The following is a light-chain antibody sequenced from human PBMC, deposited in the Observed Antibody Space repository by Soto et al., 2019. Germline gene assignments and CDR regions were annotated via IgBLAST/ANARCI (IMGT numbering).Light chain of an antibody. V-gene: IGLV2-14*01. CDR2: DVS. Sequence: QSALTQPASVSGSPGQSITISCTGTSSDVGGYNYVSWYQQHPGKAPKLMIYDVSNRPSGVSNRFSGSKSGNTASLTISGLQADDDADYYCSSFTSSNTVIFGGGTQLTVL. J-gene: IGLJ2*01. CDR3: SSFTSSNTVI. CDR1: SSDVGGYNY.